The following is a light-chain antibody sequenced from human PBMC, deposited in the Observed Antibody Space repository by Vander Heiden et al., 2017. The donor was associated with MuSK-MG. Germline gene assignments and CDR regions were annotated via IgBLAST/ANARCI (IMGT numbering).Light chain of an antibody. V-gene: IGKV1-33*01. CDR3: QHYHSPPPPLT. J-gene: IGKJ4*01. Sequence: DSQMTQSPSSLSPPVGDGVTNTCQASQDSSNYLNWYQQNLVQAHNILIYNAPNFDTEVGSRYSGSGSGTGFTFTLRSIKLEDIETCYYQHYHSPPPPLTFGRGTKVEIK. CDR1: QDSSNY. CDR2: NAP.